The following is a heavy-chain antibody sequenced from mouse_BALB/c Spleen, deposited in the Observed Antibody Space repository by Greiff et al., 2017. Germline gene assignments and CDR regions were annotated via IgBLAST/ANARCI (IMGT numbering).Heavy chain of an antibody. CDR3: ARFLYDGGVGFAY. Sequence: QVQLKQSGAELMKPGASVKISCKATGYTFSSYWIEWVKQRPGHGLEWIGEILPGSGSTNYNEKFKGKATFTADTSSNTAYMQLSSLTSEDSAVYYCARFLYDGGVGFAYWGQGTLVTVSA. D-gene: IGHD2-3*01. J-gene: IGHJ3*01. CDR1: GYTFSSYW. V-gene: IGHV1-9*01. CDR2: ILPGSGST.